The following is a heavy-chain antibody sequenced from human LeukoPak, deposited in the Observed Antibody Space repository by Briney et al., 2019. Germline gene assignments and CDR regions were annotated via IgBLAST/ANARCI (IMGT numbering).Heavy chain of an antibody. V-gene: IGHV3-23*01. D-gene: IGHD7-27*01. CDR2: ISGSGGST. CDR1: GFTFSNYA. J-gene: IGHJ4*02. Sequence: GGSLRLSCAASGFTFSNYAMSWVRQAPGKGLEWVSAISGSGGSTYYADSVKGRFTISRDNSKYTLYLQMNSLRAEDTAVYYCALQNRGFDYWGQGTLVTVSS. CDR3: ALQNRGFDY.